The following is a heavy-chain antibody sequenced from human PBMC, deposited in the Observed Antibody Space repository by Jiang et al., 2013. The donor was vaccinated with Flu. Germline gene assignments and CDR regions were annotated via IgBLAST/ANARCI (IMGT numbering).Heavy chain of an antibody. CDR2: INAGNGNT. CDR3: ARSGGYDYVDY. D-gene: IGHD5-12*01. Sequence: WINAGNGNTKYSQKFQGRVTITRDTSASTAYMELSSLRSEDTAVYYCARSGGYDYVDYWGQGTLVTVSS. V-gene: IGHV1-3*01. J-gene: IGHJ4*02.